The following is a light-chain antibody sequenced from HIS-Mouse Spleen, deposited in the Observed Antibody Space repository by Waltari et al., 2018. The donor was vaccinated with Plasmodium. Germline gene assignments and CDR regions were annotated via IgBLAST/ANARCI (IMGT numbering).Light chain of an antibody. CDR3: QQYNSYSWT. V-gene: IGKV1-5*03. CDR2: KAS. J-gene: IGKJ1*01. Sequence: DIQMTPSPSTLSASVGYRVTITCRASQSMSSRLAWYQQKPGKAPKLLIYKASSLESGVPSRFSGSGSGTEFTLTISSLQPDDFATYYCQQYNSYSWTFGQGTKVEIK. CDR1: QSMSSR.